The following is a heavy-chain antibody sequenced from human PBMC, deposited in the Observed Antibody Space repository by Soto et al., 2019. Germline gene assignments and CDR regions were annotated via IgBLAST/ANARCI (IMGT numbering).Heavy chain of an antibody. Sequence: QVQLVQSGAEVKKPGASVKVSCKASGYTFSSYGFGWVRQAPGQGLEWMGWISAYNGHTNYAQKFQGRVTMTTDTYTSTAYMELRSLRSDDTAVYYCARGQVNYYENNGPRTYYFDYWGQGTLVTVSS. CDR2: ISAYNGHT. J-gene: IGHJ4*02. V-gene: IGHV1-18*01. CDR1: GYTFSSYG. CDR3: ARGQVNYYENNGPRTYYFDY. D-gene: IGHD3-16*01.